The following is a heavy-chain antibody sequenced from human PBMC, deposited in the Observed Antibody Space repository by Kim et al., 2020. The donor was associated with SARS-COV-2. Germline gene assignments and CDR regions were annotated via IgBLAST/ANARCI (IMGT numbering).Heavy chain of an antibody. CDR3: AVIFAEPYYMYV. J-gene: IGHJ6*03. CDR2: IWYDGSNK. V-gene: IGHV3-33*01. Sequence: GGSLRLSCAASGFTFSSYDMHWVRQAPGKGLEWVSVIWYDGSNKYYAVSVNGRFTISRDNSKNTLYLQMNSLRAEDTAVYYCAVIFAEPYYMYVCGKLTT. CDR1: GFTFSSYD. D-gene: IGHD3-16*02.